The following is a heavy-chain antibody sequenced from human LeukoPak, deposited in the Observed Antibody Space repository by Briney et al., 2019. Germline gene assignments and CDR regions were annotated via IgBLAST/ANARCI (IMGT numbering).Heavy chain of an antibody. CDR1: GGSISSGSYY. CDR2: IYTSGST. Sequence: SETLSLTCTVSGGSISSGSYYWSWIRQPAGKGLEWIGRIYTSGSTNYNPSLKSRVTISADTSKNQFSLKLSSVTAADTAVYYCARASKDYYDSSGYIGYWGQGTLVTVSS. D-gene: IGHD3-22*01. CDR3: ARASKDYYDSSGYIGY. V-gene: IGHV4-61*02. J-gene: IGHJ4*02.